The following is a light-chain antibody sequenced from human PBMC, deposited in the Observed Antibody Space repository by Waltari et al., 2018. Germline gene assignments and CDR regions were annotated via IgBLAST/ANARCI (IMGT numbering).Light chain of an antibody. CDR3: LLHYGDGPV. V-gene: IGLV7-43*01. Sequence: QTVVPQEPSLTVSPGGTVTLTCASSTGPVTSGYYPNWFQQKPGQPPRALIYNISNKHSWTPARFSGSLLGGKAALTLSGVQPEDEAEYYCLLHYGDGPVFGGGTKLTVL. CDR2: NIS. J-gene: IGLJ2*01. CDR1: TGPVTSGYY.